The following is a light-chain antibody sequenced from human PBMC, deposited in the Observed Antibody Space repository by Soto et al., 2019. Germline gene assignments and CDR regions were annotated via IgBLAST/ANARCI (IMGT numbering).Light chain of an antibody. J-gene: IGKJ4*01. CDR2: GAS. CDR1: QSVNRN. CDR3: QQHNNGPPAT. V-gene: IGKV3-15*01. Sequence: EIVMTQSPATLSVSPGEGATLSCRASQSVNRNLAWYQQRPGQAPRLLMYGASVRASGAPGRFRGSGSGTEFSPTISSLQAEDFAIYYCQQHNNGPPATFGGGTKVDIK.